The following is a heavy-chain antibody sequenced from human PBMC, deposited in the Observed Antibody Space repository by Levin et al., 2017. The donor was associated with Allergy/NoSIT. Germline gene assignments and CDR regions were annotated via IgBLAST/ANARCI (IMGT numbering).Heavy chain of an antibody. Sequence: VASVKVSCKASGYTFTGYYMHWVRQAPGQGLEWMGWINPNSGGTNYAQKFQGWVTMTRDTSISTAYMELSRLRSDDTAVYYCARDFGVETGRGYYYYYGMDVWGQGTTVTVSS. CDR1: GYTFTGYY. CDR2: INPNSGGT. V-gene: IGHV1-2*04. D-gene: IGHD3-3*01. CDR3: ARDFGVETGRGYYYYYGMDV. J-gene: IGHJ6*02.